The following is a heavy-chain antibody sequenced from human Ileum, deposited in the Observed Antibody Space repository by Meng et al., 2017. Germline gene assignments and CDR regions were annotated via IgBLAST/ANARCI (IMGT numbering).Heavy chain of an antibody. CDR3: VSERRRSYFFDY. J-gene: IGHJ4*02. CDR2: IFYTGAT. V-gene: IGHV4-30-4*01. CDR1: GGSITSGDYY. Sequence: QVQLQESGPGLVKPSQTLSLNCTVSGGSITSGDYYWSWIRQPPGKGLEWIGYIFYTGATYSNPSLKSRVIVSLDTSKSQFSLKLSSVTAADTAIYYCVSERRRSYFFDYWGQGTLVTVSS.